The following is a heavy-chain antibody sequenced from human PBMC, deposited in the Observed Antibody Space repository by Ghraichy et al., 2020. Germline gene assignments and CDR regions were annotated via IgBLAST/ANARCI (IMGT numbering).Heavy chain of an antibody. D-gene: IGHD2-15*01. CDR1: GFTFSSYH. CDR2: ITGSGGNS. V-gene: IGHV3-23*01. J-gene: IGHJ6*02. CDR3: AKRRVVETPSFCFGMDV. Sequence: LSLTCAASGFTFSSYHMAWVRQAPGGGLVWVSLITGSGGNSYYADSVEGRFIISRDNSKNTLYLHLSSLRVEDTAVYYCAKRRVVETPSFCFGMDVWGQGTAVTVSS.